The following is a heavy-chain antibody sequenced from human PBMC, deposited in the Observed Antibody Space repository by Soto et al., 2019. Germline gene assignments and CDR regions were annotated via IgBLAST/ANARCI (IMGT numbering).Heavy chain of an antibody. Sequence: EVQMVESGGGLGQPGGSLRLSCAASGFSVSDNHVSWVRQAPGKGLEWVSVFYSDGTRYYADSVKGRFTITSHSSRNTVYLQMNSLRTEDTAVYYCARVPWFPPRQYSMDLWGKGTTVTVSS. CDR3: ARVPWFPPRQYSMDL. J-gene: IGHJ6*04. D-gene: IGHD3-10*01. CDR2: FYSDGTR. CDR1: GFSVSDNH. V-gene: IGHV3-53*04.